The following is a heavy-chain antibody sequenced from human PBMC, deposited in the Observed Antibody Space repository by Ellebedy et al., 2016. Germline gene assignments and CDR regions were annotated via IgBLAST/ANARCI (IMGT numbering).Heavy chain of an antibody. Sequence: SVKVSCXASGGTFSSYAISWVRQAPGHGLAWMGGIIPIFGSANYAQKFQGRVTITADESTSTAYMELSSLRSEDTAVYYCARERTTVVTLLTSYYNGMDVWGQGTTVTVSS. CDR3: ARERTTVVTLLTSYYNGMDV. CDR2: IIPIFGSA. CDR1: GGTFSSYA. V-gene: IGHV1-69*13. D-gene: IGHD4-23*01. J-gene: IGHJ6*02.